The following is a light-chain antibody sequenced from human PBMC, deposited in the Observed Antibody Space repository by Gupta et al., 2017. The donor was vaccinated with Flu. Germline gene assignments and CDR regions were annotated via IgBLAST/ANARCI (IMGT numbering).Light chain of an antibody. CDR3: QQTYSTPYS. V-gene: IGKV1-39*01. CDR2: GAS. J-gene: IGKJ2*03. CDR1: QSISTF. Sequence: DIQMTQSPSSLSASVGDRVTITCRASQSISTFLTWYQQRPGKAPKFLIYGASTLQSGVPSRFSGSGSGTDFTLTIHSLQPEDSATYYCQQTYSTPYSFGQGTQLEIK.